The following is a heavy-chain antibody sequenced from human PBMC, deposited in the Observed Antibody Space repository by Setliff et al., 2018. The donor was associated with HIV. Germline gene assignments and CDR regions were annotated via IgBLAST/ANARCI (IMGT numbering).Heavy chain of an antibody. CDR1: GFSFSNYW. J-gene: IGHJ5*02. Sequence: GSLRLSCAASGFSFSNYWMDWVRQAPGKGLEWVATIKQDGSEIYHVDSVKGRFTISRDNARTSLYLEMSSLRAEDTAVYLCANLWEMGAWGQGTLVTVSS. D-gene: IGHD1-26*01. CDR3: ANLWEMGA. CDR2: IKQDGSEI. V-gene: IGHV3-7*03.